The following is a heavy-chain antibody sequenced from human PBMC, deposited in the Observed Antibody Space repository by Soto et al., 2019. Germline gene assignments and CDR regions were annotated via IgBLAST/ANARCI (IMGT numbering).Heavy chain of an antibody. V-gene: IGHV3-21*04. J-gene: IGHJ4*02. CDR1: GFTFSSYS. CDR3: AKECKVSACFDY. CDR2: ISSSSSYI. D-gene: IGHD2-15*01. Sequence: GGSLRLSCAASGFTFSSYSMNWVRQAPGKGLEWVSSISSSSSYIYYADSVKGRFTISRDNAKNSLYLQMNSLRAEDTAVYYCAKECKVSACFDYWGQGTLVTVSS.